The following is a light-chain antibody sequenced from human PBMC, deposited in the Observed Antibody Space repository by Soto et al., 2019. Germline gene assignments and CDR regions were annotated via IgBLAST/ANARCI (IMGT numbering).Light chain of an antibody. CDR2: EVS. J-gene: IGLJ2*01. CDR3: SSYAGSNVV. Sequence: QSALTQPPSASGSPGQSVTISCTGTSSDVGGYNYVSWYQQHPGKAPKLMIYEVSKRPSGVPDRFSGSKSGNTASLTVSGLQAEDEADYYCSSYAGSNVVFGGGTKVNVL. V-gene: IGLV2-8*01. CDR1: SSDVGGYNY.